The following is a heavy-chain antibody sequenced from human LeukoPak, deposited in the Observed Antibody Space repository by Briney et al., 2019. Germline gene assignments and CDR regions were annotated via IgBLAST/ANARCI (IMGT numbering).Heavy chain of an antibody. J-gene: IGHJ6*02. CDR1: GYSFTNYW. CDR2: IYPGDSDI. Sequence: GESLKISCKGSGYSFTNYWIGWVRQLPGKGLEWMGIIYPGDSDIRYSPSFQGQVTISVDKSISTAYLQWSSLKASDTAMYYCARFYSSGYTHYGMDVWGQGTTVTVSS. V-gene: IGHV5-51*01. D-gene: IGHD3-22*01. CDR3: ARFYSSGYTHYGMDV.